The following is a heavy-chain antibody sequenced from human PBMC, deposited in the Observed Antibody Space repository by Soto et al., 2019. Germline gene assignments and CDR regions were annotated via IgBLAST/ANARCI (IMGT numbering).Heavy chain of an antibody. CDR2: IYYSGST. CDR1: GGSISSGGYY. Sequence: QVQLQESGPGLVKPSQTLSLTCTVSGGSISSGGYYWSWIRQHPGKGLEWIGYIYYSGSTYYNPSLKSRVTISGDTSKSQFALKLSSVTAADTAVYYCARGLVGFGELIAFDIWGQGTMVTVSS. V-gene: IGHV4-31*03. J-gene: IGHJ3*02. D-gene: IGHD3-10*01. CDR3: ARGLVGFGELIAFDI.